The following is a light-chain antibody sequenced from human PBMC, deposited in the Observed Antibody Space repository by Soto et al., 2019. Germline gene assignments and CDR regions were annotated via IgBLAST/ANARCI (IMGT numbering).Light chain of an antibody. Sequence: EIVMMQSPATLSVSPGERATLSCRASQSVSSNLAWYQHKPGQAPRLLIYGASTRATGIPARFSGSGSGTEFTLTISGLQSDAFAVYYCQQYDSWWTFGQGTKVEVK. CDR1: QSVSSN. J-gene: IGKJ1*01. CDR3: QQYDSWWT. CDR2: GAS. V-gene: IGKV3-15*01.